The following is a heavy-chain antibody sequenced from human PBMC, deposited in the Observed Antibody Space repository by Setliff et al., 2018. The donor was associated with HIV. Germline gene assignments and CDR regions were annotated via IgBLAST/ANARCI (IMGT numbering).Heavy chain of an antibody. Sequence: GESPKISCKGSGYTFTSYWIGWVRQMPGKGLEWMGIIYPGDSDTRYSPSFQGRVTISAGKSINTAYLQWSSLQASDTAMYYCARRASKASLDYWGQGTLVTVSS. CDR2: IYPGDSDT. CDR1: GYTFTSYW. CDR3: ARRASKASLDY. V-gene: IGHV5-51*01. J-gene: IGHJ4*02.